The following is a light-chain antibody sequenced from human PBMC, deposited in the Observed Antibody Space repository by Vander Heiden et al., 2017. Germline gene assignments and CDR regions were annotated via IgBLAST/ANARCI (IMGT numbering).Light chain of an antibody. J-gene: IGKJ2*01. V-gene: IGKV1-9*01. CDR3: QQLNSYPYT. Sequence: IQLTQSPSSLTASVGDRVTITCRASPGIASYLAWYQQKPGKAPKLLIYAASTLRSGVPSRFSGSGSGTDFTLTISSLQPEDFATYYCQQLNSYPYTFGQGTKLEIK. CDR2: AAS. CDR1: PGIASY.